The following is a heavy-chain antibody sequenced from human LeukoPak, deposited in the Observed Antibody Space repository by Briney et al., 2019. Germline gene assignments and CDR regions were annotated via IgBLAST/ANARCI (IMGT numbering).Heavy chain of an antibody. D-gene: IGHD2-2*02. CDR3: ARPTASGYCSSTSCYTPFDY. V-gene: IGHV3-30*02. J-gene: IGHJ4*02. Sequence: GGSLRLSCAASGFTFSSYGMHWVRKAPGKGLEWVAFIRYDGSNKYYADSVKGRFTISRDNSKNTLYLQMNSLRAEDTAVYYCARPTASGYCSSTSCYTPFDYWGQGTLVTISS. CDR2: IRYDGSNK. CDR1: GFTFSSYG.